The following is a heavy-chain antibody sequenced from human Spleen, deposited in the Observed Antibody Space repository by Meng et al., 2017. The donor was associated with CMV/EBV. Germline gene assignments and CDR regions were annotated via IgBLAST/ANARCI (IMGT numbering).Heavy chain of an antibody. CDR3: AKGQTYYGMDV. CDR1: GFTFSSYG. V-gene: IGHV3-30*02. CDR2: IRYDGSNK. J-gene: IGHJ6*02. Sequence: GGSLRLSCAASGFTFSSYGMHWVRQAPGKGLEWVAFIRYDGSNKYYADSVKDRFTISRDNSKNTLYLQMNSLRAEDTAVYYCAKGQTYYGMDVWGQGTTVTVSS.